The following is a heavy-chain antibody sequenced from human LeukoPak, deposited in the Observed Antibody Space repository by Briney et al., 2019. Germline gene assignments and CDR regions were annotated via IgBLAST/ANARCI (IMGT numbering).Heavy chain of an antibody. CDR2: ISYDGSNK. CDR1: GFTLSSYG. CDR3: AKVNCSGGSCYSPPFDI. V-gene: IGHV3-30*18. D-gene: IGHD2-15*01. J-gene: IGHJ3*02. Sequence: GGSLRLSCAASGFTLSSYGMHWVRQAPGKGLEWVAVISYDGSNKYYADSVKGRFTISRDNSKNTLYLQMNSLRAEDTAVYYCAKVNCSGGSCYSPPFDIWGQGTMVTVSS.